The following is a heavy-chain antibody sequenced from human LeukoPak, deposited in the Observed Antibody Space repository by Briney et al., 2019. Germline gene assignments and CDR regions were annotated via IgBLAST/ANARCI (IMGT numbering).Heavy chain of an antibody. V-gene: IGHV3-30*18. D-gene: IGHD1-1*01. CDR3: AKEKAIGTINYGLDV. J-gene: IGHJ6*02. Sequence: GGSLRFSCAASGFTFDTYGMLWVRQAPGKGLEWVAVIAYDGSNKYYADSVKGRFTISRDNSKNTLYLQMNSLRGEDTAVYYCAKEKAIGTINYGLDVWGQGTTVTVSS. CDR1: GFTFDTYG. CDR2: IAYDGSNK.